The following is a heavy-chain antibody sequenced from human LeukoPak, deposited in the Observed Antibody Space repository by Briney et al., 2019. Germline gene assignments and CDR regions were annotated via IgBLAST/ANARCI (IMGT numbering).Heavy chain of an antibody. CDR3: ARTPFGPDYYGSVNYGMDG. J-gene: IGHJ6*01. D-gene: IGHD3-10*01. Sequence: LETLCLTCTVSGGSISSYYWSWIRQPPGKGLEWIGYIYYSGSTDYNPSLKGRVTISVKTSKNQFSLKLRSVTAADTAVYYCARTPFGPDYYGSVNYGMDGWEQGRTVSVSS. CDR1: GGSISSYY. V-gene: IGHV4-59*12. CDR2: IYYSGST.